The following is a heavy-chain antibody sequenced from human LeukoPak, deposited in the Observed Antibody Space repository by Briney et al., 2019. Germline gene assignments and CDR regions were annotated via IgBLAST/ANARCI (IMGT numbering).Heavy chain of an antibody. CDR1: GGSISSGSYY. CDR2: IYTSGST. Sequence: PSETLSLTCTVSGGSISSGSYYWSWIRQPAGKGLEWIGRIYTSGSTNYNPSLKSRVTISVDTFKNQFSLKLSSVTAADTAVYYCASVVDWGQGTLVTVSS. CDR3: ASVVD. J-gene: IGHJ4*02. V-gene: IGHV4-61*02. D-gene: IGHD2-15*01.